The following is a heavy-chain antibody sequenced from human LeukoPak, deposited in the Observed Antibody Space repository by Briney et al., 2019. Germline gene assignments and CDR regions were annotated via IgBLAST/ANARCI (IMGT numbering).Heavy chain of an antibody. CDR3: ARGYGIVGAHPIDY. J-gene: IGHJ4*02. Sequence: ASVKVSCKASGYTFTNFDISWVRQATGQGLEWMGWINPNSGNTGYAQKFQGRVAMTRNTSISTAYMELSSLRSEDTAVYYCARGYGIVGAHPIDYWGQGTLVTVSS. D-gene: IGHD1-26*01. CDR2: INPNSGNT. V-gene: IGHV1-8*01. CDR1: GYTFTNFD.